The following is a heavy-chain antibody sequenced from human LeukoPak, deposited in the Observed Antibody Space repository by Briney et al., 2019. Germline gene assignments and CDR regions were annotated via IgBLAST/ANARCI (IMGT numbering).Heavy chain of an antibody. CDR2: INWNGGST. Sequence: GGSLRLSCAASGFTFDDYGMSWVRPAPGKGLEWVLGINWNGGSTGYADSVKGRFTISRDNAKNSLYLQMNSLRAEDTALYYCARDSGYGGYWNYGYDYWGQGTLVTVSS. D-gene: IGHD1-7*01. CDR1: GFTFDDYG. CDR3: ARDSGYGGYWNYGYDY. J-gene: IGHJ4*02. V-gene: IGHV3-20*04.